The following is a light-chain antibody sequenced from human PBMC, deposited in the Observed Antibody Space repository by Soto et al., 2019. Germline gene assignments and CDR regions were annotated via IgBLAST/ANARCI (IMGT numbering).Light chain of an antibody. CDR3: QQRTNWRIS. CDR1: QSVSSS. Sequence: EIVLTQSPATLSLSPGERATLSCRASQSVSSSLAWYQQKPGQSPRLLIYDTSNRATGIPARFSGSGSGTDFTLTISSLEPEYFAVYYCQQRTNWRISFGQGTRLDIK. CDR2: DTS. J-gene: IGKJ5*01. V-gene: IGKV3-11*01.